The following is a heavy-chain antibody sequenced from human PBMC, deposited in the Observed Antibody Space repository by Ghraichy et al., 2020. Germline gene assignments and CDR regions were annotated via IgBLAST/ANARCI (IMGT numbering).Heavy chain of an antibody. Sequence: GGSLRLSCAASGFTFSSYSMNWVRQAPGKGLEWVSSISSSSSYIYYADSVKGRFTISRDNAKNSLYLQMNSLRAEDTAVYYCARGEGYDSSGLEFDYWGQGTLVTVSS. CDR1: GFTFSSYS. CDR2: ISSSSSYI. D-gene: IGHD3-22*01. CDR3: ARGEGYDSSGLEFDY. J-gene: IGHJ4*02. V-gene: IGHV3-21*01.